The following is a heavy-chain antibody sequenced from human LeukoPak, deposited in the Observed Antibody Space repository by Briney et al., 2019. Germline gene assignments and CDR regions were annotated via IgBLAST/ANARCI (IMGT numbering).Heavy chain of an antibody. Sequence: ASVKVSCKASGYTFTSYHMHWVRQAPGQGLEWMGIINPSGGSTSYAQKFQGRVTMTRDMSTSTVYMELSSLRSEDTAVYYCAREGKRITMVRGATRGAFDIWGQGTMVTVSS. CDR2: INPSGGST. D-gene: IGHD3-10*01. CDR3: AREGKRITMVRGATRGAFDI. CDR1: GYTFTSYH. V-gene: IGHV1-46*01. J-gene: IGHJ3*02.